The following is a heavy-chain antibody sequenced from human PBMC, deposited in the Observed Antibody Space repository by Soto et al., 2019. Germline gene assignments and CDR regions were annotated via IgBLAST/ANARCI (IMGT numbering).Heavy chain of an antibody. CDR3: ARARFCTSPSCYHYFDF. CDR2: IYNNGRT. V-gene: IGHV4-59*01. J-gene: IGHJ4*02. CDR1: GGSISSSS. D-gene: IGHD2-2*01. Sequence: SETLSLTCTVSGGSISSSSWSWIRQPPGRGLEWIGYIYNNGRTDYNPSLKSRVTISVDTSQNHFSLNLSSVTPADTAVYYCARARFCTSPSCYHYFDFWGQGTLVTVSS.